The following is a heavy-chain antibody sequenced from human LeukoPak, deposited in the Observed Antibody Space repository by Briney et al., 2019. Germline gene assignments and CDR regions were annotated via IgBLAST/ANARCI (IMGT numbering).Heavy chain of an antibody. CDR3: AKTIVGVTNWFDP. J-gene: IGHJ5*02. Sequence: GGSLRLSCAASGFTVSSNYMSWVRQAPGKGLEWVSVIYSGGSTYYADSVKGRFTISRDNSKNTLYLQMNSLRAEDTAVYYCAKTIVGVTNWFDPWGQGTLVTVSS. D-gene: IGHD1-26*01. CDR1: GFTVSSNY. V-gene: IGHV3-53*01. CDR2: IYSGGST.